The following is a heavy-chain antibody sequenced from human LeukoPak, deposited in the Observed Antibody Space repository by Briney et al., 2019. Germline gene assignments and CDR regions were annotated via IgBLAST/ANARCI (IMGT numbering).Heavy chain of an antibody. CDR2: INPNSGGT. D-gene: IGHD1-26*01. CDR1: GYTFTGYY. V-gene: IGHV1-2*02. Sequence: ASVKVSCKASGYTFTGYYMHWVRQAPGQGLEWMGWINPNSGGTNYAQKFQGRVTMTRDASISTAYMELSRLRSDDTAVYYCAREDGGATGYTFDYWGQGTLVTVST. J-gene: IGHJ4*02. CDR3: AREDGGATGYTFDY.